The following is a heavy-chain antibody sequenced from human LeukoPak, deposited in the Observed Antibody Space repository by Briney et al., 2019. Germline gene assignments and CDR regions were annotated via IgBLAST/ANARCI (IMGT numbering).Heavy chain of an antibody. CDR2: ISSSSSYI. D-gene: IGHD2-2*01. Sequence: GGSLRLSCAASGFTFSSYSMNWVRQAPGKGLEWVSSISSSSSYIYYADSVKGRFTISRDNAKNSLCLQMNSLRAEDTAVYYCARDLPPRTVDAFDIWGQGTMVTVSS. CDR1: GFTFSSYS. J-gene: IGHJ3*02. CDR3: ARDLPPRTVDAFDI. V-gene: IGHV3-21*01.